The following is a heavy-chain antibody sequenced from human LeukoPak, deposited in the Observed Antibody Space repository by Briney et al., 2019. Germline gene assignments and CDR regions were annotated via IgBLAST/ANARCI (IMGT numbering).Heavy chain of an antibody. CDR2: ISYDGSNK. V-gene: IGHV3-30-3*01. CDR1: GFTFSSYA. Sequence: GGSLRLSCAASGFTFSSYAMHWVRQAPGKGLEWVAVISYDGSNKYYADSVKGRFTISRDNAKNSLYLQMNSLRAEDTAVYYCARCLYDSSGYYYHAFDIWGQGTMVTVSS. CDR3: ARCLYDSSGYYYHAFDI. D-gene: IGHD3-22*01. J-gene: IGHJ3*02.